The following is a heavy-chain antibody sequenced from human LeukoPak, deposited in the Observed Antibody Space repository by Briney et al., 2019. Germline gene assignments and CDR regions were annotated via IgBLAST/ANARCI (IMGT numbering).Heavy chain of an antibody. J-gene: IGHJ3*02. CDR1: GFTFSNYA. CDR2: ISGSGDDT. V-gene: IGHV3-23*01. Sequence: GGSLRLSCAASGFTFSNYAMNWVRQAPGKGLEWVSSISGSGDDTYYADSVKGRFTISRDNSKNTLYLQMNSLRAEDTAIYYCARSDGYGLVGIWGQGTMVTVSS. D-gene: IGHD5-18*01. CDR3: ARSDGYGLVGI.